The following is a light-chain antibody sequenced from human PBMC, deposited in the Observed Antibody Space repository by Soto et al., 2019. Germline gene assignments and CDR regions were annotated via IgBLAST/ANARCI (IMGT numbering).Light chain of an antibody. CDR2: DAS. J-gene: IGKJ2*01. V-gene: IGKV1-5*01. Sequence: DIQMTQSPSTMSASVGDGVTITCRASQNISVWLAWYQQRPGKAPNIMIYDASSLETGVPSRFSGSGSGTEFTLTIRSLQPDDFATYYCQQYDSSSPPVGQGTKLEIK. CDR3: QQYDSSSPP. CDR1: QNISVW.